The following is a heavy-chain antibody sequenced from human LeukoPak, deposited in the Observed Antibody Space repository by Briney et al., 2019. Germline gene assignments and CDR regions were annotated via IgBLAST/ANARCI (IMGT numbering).Heavy chain of an antibody. Sequence: PSETLSLTCTVSGGSISSSSYYWGWIRQPPGKGLEWIGSIYYSGSTYYNPSLKSRVTISVDTSKNQSSLKLSSVTAADTAVYYCARQTDYYDSSGYYIDAFDIWGQGTMVTVSS. D-gene: IGHD3-22*01. CDR2: IYYSGST. J-gene: IGHJ3*02. V-gene: IGHV4-39*01. CDR1: GGSISSSSYY. CDR3: ARQTDYYDSSGYYIDAFDI.